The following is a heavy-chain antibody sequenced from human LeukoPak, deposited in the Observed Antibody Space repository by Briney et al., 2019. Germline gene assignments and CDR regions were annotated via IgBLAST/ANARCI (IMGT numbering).Heavy chain of an antibody. V-gene: IGHV4-4*02. CDR1: GGSISSNNW. Sequence: SETLSLTCAVSGGSISSNNWWGWVRQPLGKGLEWIGEIYHSGSPNYNPSLKSRVTISVDTSKNQFSLKLSSVTAADTAVYYCARFPGIVVVPAAGDYYGMDVWGQGTTVTVSS. CDR3: ARFPGIVVVPAAGDYYGMDV. J-gene: IGHJ6*02. CDR2: IYHSGSP. D-gene: IGHD2-2*01.